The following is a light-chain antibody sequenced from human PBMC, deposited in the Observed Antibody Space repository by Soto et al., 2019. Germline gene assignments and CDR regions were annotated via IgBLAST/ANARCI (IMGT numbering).Light chain of an antibody. CDR3: AAWDDSLNGYV. CDR2: SNN. V-gene: IGLV1-44*01. CDR1: SSNIGSNT. Sequence: QSVLTQLPSASGTPGQRVTISCSGSSSNIGSNTVNWYQQLPGTAPKLLIYSNNQRPSGVPDRFSGSKSGTSASLAISGPQSEDEADYYCAAWDDSLNGYVFGTGTKVTVL. J-gene: IGLJ1*01.